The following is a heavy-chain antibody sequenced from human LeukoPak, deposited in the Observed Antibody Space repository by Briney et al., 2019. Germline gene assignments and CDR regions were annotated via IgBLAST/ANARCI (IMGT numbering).Heavy chain of an antibody. CDR2: IYYSGST. J-gene: IGHJ3*02. D-gene: IGHD3-22*01. Sequence: SETLSLTCTVSGGSISSYYWSWIRQPPGKGLEWIGYIYYSGSTNYNPSLKSRVNISVDTSKNQFSLKLSSVTAADTAVYYCARNEGSGYSAPDAFDIWGQGTMVTVSS. V-gene: IGHV4-59*01. CDR1: GGSISSYY. CDR3: ARNEGSGYSAPDAFDI.